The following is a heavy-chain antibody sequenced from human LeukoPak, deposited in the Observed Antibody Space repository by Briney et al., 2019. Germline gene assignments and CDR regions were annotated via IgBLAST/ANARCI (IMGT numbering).Heavy chain of an antibody. Sequence: GGSLRLSCVASGFSISDYYMAWIRQGPGKGLEWLSYISGGSEYISYADSVKGRFTISRDNAKQSLFLQMNSLRAEDTAVYYCATGSQIREADYWGQGTLVTVSS. D-gene: IGHD3-10*01. CDR2: ISGGSEYI. CDR3: ATGSQIREADY. J-gene: IGHJ4*02. CDR1: GFSISDYY. V-gene: IGHV3-11*01.